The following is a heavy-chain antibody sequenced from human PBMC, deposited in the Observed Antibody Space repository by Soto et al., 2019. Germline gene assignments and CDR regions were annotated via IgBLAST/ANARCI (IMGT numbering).Heavy chain of an antibody. CDR1: GDSISSRNCY. CDR2: IYYSGST. J-gene: IGHJ4*02. Sequence: PSETLSLTCTVSGDSISSRNCYWGWIRQSPGKGLEWIGSIYYSGSTYYNPSLKSRVTISVDTSKNQFSLKLASVTATDTAVYFCARHGVEDQPMVTPRLDFWGQGTLVTVSS. D-gene: IGHD4-17*01. CDR3: ARHGVEDQPMVTPRLDF. V-gene: IGHV4-39*01.